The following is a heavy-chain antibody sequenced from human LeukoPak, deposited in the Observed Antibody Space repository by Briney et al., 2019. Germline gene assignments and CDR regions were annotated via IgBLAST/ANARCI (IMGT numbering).Heavy chain of an antibody. CDR1: GGSISSDGYY. D-gene: IGHD6-25*01. Sequence: SQTLSLTCTVSGGSISSDGYYWSWIRQHPVKGLEWFGYIYYTGSAYYNPSLKSRVTISVDTSKNQFSLKLSSVTAADTAVYYCARYLAAGYFDLWGRGTLVTVSS. V-gene: IGHV4-31*03. CDR2: IYYTGSA. CDR3: ARYLAAGYFDL. J-gene: IGHJ2*01.